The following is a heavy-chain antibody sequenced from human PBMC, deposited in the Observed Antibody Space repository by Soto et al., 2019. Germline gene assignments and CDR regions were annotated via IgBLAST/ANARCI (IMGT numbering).Heavy chain of an antibody. J-gene: IGHJ3*01. D-gene: IGHD5-18*01. CDR1: GFTFSSYA. V-gene: IGHV3-30-3*01. Sequence: QVQLVESGGGVVQPGRSLRLSCAASGFTFSSYAMHWVRQAPGKGLEWVAVISYDGSNKYYADSVKGRFTISRDNSKNTLFLQMNSLRAEDTAVYYCARTAMVVNDAFDLWGQGTMVTVSS. CDR2: ISYDGSNK. CDR3: ARTAMVVNDAFDL.